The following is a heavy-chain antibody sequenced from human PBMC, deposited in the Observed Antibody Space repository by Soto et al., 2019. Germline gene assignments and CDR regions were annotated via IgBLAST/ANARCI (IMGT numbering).Heavy chain of an antibody. J-gene: IGHJ6*02. Sequence: PSETLSLTCAVYGGSFSGYYWSWIRQPPGKGLEWIGEINHSGSTNYNPSLKSRVTISVDTSKNQFSLKLSSVTAADTAAYYCARAYFWSGYYKDYYYGMDVWGQGTTVTVSS. CDR1: GGSFSGYY. CDR3: ARAYFWSGYYKDYYYGMDV. V-gene: IGHV4-34*01. D-gene: IGHD3-3*01. CDR2: INHSGST.